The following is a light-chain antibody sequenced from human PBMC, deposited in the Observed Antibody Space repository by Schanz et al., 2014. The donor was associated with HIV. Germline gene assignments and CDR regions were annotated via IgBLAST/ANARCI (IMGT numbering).Light chain of an antibody. V-gene: IGKV3-20*01. CDR2: GAS. J-gene: IGKJ2*01. CDR1: QSVSSSY. CDR3: QQYGSSPPYT. Sequence: ETVMTQSPPMLSVSPGERATLSCRASQSVSSSYLAWYQQKPGQAPRLLIYGASSRATGIPDRFSGSGSGTDFTLTISRLEPEDFAVYYCQQYGSSPPYTFGQGTNLEIK.